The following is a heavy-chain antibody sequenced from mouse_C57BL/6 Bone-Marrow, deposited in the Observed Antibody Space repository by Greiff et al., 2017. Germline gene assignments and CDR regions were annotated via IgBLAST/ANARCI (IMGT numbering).Heavy chain of an antibody. CDR1: GYTFTSYW. J-gene: IGHJ2*01. CDR3: AREEKTENFDY. CDR2: IDPSDSYT. Sequence: QVQLKQPGAELVMPGASVKLSCKASGYTFTSYWMHWVKQRPGQGLEWIGEIDPSDSYTNYNQKFKGKSTLTVDKSSSTAYMQLSSLTSEDSAVYYCAREEKTENFDYWGQGTTLTVSS. V-gene: IGHV1-69*01.